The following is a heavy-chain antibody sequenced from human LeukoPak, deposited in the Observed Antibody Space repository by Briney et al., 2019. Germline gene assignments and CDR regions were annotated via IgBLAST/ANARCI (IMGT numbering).Heavy chain of an antibody. CDR3: ARSRATIAAAGTLDY. CDR1: GCTFTSYD. J-gene: IGHJ4*02. CDR2: MNPNSGKK. D-gene: IGHD6-13*01. Sequence: ASVKVSYKASGCTFTSYDIKGVRQAAGQGREWMGWMNPNSGKKGYAQKFQDRGTMTRKTAISTGNVEVRRRRDGDTAVYYCARSRATIAAAGTLDYWGQGTLVTVSS. V-gene: IGHV1-8*01.